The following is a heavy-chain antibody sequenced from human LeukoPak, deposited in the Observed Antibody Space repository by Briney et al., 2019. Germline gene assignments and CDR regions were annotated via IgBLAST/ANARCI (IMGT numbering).Heavy chain of an antibody. CDR3: ARDPIAAAASGGDY. CDR2: ITSKSSYK. V-gene: IGHV3-21*01. D-gene: IGHD6-13*01. J-gene: IGHJ4*02. Sequence: KPGGSLRLSCAASGFTFSSYSMNWVRQAPGKGLEWVSSITSKSSYKYYADSVKGRFTISRDNAKNSLYLQMNSLRAEDTAVYYCARDPIAAAASGGDYWGQGTLVTVSS. CDR1: GFTFSSYS.